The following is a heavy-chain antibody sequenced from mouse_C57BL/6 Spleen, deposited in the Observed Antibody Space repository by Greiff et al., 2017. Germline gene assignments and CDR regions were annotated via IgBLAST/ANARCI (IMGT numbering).Heavy chain of an antibody. CDR3: ARDPYYGSSPYAMDY. D-gene: IGHD1-1*01. Sequence: VQGVESGAELARPGASVKLSCKASGYTFTSYGISWVKQRTGQGLEWIGEIYPRSGNTYYNEKFKGKATLTADKSSSTAYMELRSLTSEDSAVYFCARDPYYGSSPYAMDYWGQGTSVTVSS. CDR1: GYTFTSYG. V-gene: IGHV1-81*01. CDR2: IYPRSGNT. J-gene: IGHJ4*01.